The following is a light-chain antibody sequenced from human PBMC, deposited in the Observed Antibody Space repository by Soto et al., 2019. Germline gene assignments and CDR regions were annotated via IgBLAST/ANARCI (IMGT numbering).Light chain of an antibody. CDR2: DTT. V-gene: IGLV7-46*01. CDR1: TGAVTSGHY. CDR3: LLYYTGLRV. J-gene: IGLJ2*01. Sequence: QTVVTREPSLTVSPGGTVTLTCGSSTGAVTSGHYPHWFQQKPGQAPRTLIYDTTNKHSWTPARFSGSLLGGKAALTLSGAQPEDEAEYYCLLYYTGLRVFGGGTKVTVL.